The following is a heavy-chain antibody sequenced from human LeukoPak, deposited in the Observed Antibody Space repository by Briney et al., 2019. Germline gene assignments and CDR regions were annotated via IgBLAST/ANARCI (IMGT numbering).Heavy chain of an antibody. Sequence: PGGSLRLSCAASGFTFSSYEMNWVRQAPGKGLEWVSYISSSGSTIYYADSVKGRFTISRDNAKNSLYLQMNSLRVEDTAVYYCARERRLAAGDYIMTHEYFQHWGQGTLVTVSS. J-gene: IGHJ1*01. CDR2: ISSSGSTI. V-gene: IGHV3-48*03. CDR3: ARERRLAAGDYIMTHEYFQH. CDR1: GFTFSSYE. D-gene: IGHD4-17*01.